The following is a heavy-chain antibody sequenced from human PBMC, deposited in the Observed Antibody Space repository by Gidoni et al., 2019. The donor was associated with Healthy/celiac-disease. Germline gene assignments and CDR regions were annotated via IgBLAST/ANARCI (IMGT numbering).Heavy chain of an antibody. CDR3: RGDLDY. CDR2: ISYDGSNK. V-gene: IGHV3-30-3*01. Sequence: QVQLVESGGGVVQPGRSLRLSCAASGFTFSSYAMHWVRQAPGKGLEWVAVISYDGSNKYYADSVKGRFTISRDNSKNTLYLQMNSLRAEDTAVYYCRGDLDYWGQGTLVTVSS. J-gene: IGHJ4*02. CDR1: GFTFSSYA. D-gene: IGHD2-21*02.